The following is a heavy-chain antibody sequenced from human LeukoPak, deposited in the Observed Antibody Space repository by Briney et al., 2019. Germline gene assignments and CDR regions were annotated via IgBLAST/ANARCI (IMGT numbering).Heavy chain of an antibody. CDR2: IYYSGYT. D-gene: IGHD6-6*01. CDR1: GGSISSYY. V-gene: IGHV4-59*01. J-gene: IGHJ4*02. CDR3: ARDRSVGVLPAPPFDF. Sequence: SETLSLTCTVSGGSISSYYWSWIRQPPGKGLEYIGYIYYSGYTNYNPSLKSRVTISVDTSKNQFSLKLSSVTAADTAVYYCARDRSVGVLPAPPFDFWGQGTLVTVSS.